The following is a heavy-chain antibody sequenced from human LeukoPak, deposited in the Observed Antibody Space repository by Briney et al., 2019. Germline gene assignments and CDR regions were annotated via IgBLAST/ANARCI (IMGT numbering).Heavy chain of an antibody. Sequence: SGTLSLTCAVSGGSISSSNWWSWVRQPPGKGLEWIGEIYHSGSTNYNPSLKSRVTISVDKSKNQFSLKLSSVTAADTAVYYCARGPYCSGGSCYPYAFDIWAKGQWSPSLQ. CDR1: GGSISSSNW. V-gene: IGHV4-4*02. CDR2: IYHSGST. CDR3: ARGPYCSGGSCYPYAFDI. D-gene: IGHD2-15*01. J-gene: IGHJ3*02.